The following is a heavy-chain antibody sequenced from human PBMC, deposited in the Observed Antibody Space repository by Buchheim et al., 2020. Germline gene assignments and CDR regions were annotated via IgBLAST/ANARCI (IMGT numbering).Heavy chain of an antibody. J-gene: IGHJ6*02. D-gene: IGHD1-26*01. Sequence: EVQLVESGGGLVQPGGSLRLSCAASGFTFSSYWMSWVRQAPGKGLEWVANIKQEGSEKYYVDSVKGRFTISRDNAKNSLYLQMNSLRAEDTAVYYCARENESGSYYSVDYYGMDVWGQGTT. CDR3: ARENESGSYYSVDYYGMDV. V-gene: IGHV3-7*01. CDR1: GFTFSSYW. CDR2: IKQEGSEK.